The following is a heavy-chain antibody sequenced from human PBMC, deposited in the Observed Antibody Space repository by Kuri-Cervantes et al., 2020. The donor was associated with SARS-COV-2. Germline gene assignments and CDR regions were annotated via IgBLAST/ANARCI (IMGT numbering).Heavy chain of an antibody. J-gene: IGHJ4*02. CDR3: AHRTGGYSGSYFDY. D-gene: IGHD1-26*01. V-gene: IGHV2-5*05. CDR2: IYWDDDK. Sequence: SGPTLVKPTQTLTLTCTFSGFSLSTSGVGVGWIRQPPGKALEWLALIYWDDDKRYGPSLKSRLTITKDTSKNQVVLTMTNMDPVDTATYYCAHRTGGYSGSYFDYWGQGTLVTVSS. CDR1: GFSLSTSGVG.